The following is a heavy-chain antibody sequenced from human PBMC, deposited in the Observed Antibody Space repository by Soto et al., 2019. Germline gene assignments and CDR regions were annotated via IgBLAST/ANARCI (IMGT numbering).Heavy chain of an antibody. J-gene: IGHJ3*02. CDR2: IYYSGST. Sequence: SETLSLTCTVSGGSISSSSYYWGWIRQPPGKGLEWIGGIYYSGSTYYNPSLKSRVTISVDTSKNQFSLKLSSVTAADTAVYYCARVGRRQLGLGDASDIWGQGTMVTVSS. D-gene: IGHD6-6*01. CDR3: ARVGRRQLGLGDASDI. CDR1: GGSISSSSYY. V-gene: IGHV4-39*01.